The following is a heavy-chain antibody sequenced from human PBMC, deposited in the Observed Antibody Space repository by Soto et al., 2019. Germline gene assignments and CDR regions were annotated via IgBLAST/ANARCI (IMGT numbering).Heavy chain of an antibody. CDR1: GFTFSSYG. CDR3: AREIPRYSSGSRTIDY. J-gene: IGHJ4*02. D-gene: IGHD6-19*01. V-gene: IGHV3-33*01. Sequence: GGSLRLSCAASGFTFSSYGMRWVRQAPGKGLEWVAVIWYDGSNKYYADSVKGRFTISRDNSKNTLYLQMNSLRAEDTAVYYCAREIPRYSSGSRTIDYWGQGTLVTVSS. CDR2: IWYDGSNK.